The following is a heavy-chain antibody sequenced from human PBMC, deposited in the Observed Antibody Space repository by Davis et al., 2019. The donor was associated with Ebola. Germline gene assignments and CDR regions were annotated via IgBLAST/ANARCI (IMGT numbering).Heavy chain of an antibody. CDR3: AKASWGPAARPLLDS. CDR1: GFTFRTYA. D-gene: IGHD2-2*02. V-gene: IGHV3-23*01. J-gene: IGHJ4*02. CDR2: VSGSGTTT. Sequence: GESLKISCAASGFTFRTYAMNWVRQAPGKGLEWVSAVSGSGTTTNYADSVKGRFTISRDNSNHTLYLQMHSLRVEDTARYYCAKASWGPAARPLLDSWGQGIMVTVSS.